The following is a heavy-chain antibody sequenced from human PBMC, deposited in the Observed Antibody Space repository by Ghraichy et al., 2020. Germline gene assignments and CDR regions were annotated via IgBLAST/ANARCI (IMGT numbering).Heavy chain of an antibody. Sequence: GGSLRLSCAASGFTFDDYTMHWVRQAPGKGLEWVSLISWDGGSTYYADSVKGRFTISRDNSKNSLYLQMNSLRTEDTALYYCARPYSSGYYYDAFDIWGQGTMVTVSS. CDR3: ARPYSSGYYYDAFDI. V-gene: IGHV3-43*01. CDR2: ISWDGGST. J-gene: IGHJ3*02. D-gene: IGHD3-22*01. CDR1: GFTFDDYT.